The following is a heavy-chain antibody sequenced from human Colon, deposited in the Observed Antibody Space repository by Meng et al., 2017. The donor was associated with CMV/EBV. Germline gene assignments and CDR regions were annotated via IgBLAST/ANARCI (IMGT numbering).Heavy chain of an antibody. CDR3: VTKTAKYCSSGPCPGYFDN. CDR2: ISGSGSAT. J-gene: IGHJ4*02. D-gene: IGHD2-15*01. CDR1: GFTFRNHA. V-gene: IGHV3-23*01. Sequence: GESLKISCVGSGFTFRNHAMGWVRQAPGKGLEWVSSISGSGSATFYADSVRGRFTISRDNSRNTLFLQMNSLRNGDTAVYYCVTKTAKYCSSGPCPGYFDNWGQGTLVTVSS.